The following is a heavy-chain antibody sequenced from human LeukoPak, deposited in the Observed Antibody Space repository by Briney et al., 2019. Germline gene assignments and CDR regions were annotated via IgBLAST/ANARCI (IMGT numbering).Heavy chain of an antibody. CDR2: ISAYNGNT. J-gene: IGHJ4*02. CDR1: GYTFTSYG. CDR3: AREEQLCSGGSCYSVPRLDY. D-gene: IGHD2-15*01. Sequence: ASVKVSCKASGYTFTSYGISWVRQAPGQGLEWMGWISAYNGNTNYAQKFQGRVTMTRDTSTSTVYMELSSLRSEDTAVYYCAREEQLCSGGSCYSVPRLDYWGQGTLVTVSS. V-gene: IGHV1-18*01.